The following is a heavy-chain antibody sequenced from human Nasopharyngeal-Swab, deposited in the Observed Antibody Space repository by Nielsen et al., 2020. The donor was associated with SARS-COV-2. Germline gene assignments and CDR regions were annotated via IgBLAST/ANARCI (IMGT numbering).Heavy chain of an antibody. CDR3: ASSPLDSSGYYYGLDY. J-gene: IGHJ4*02. Sequence: GGSLRLSCAASGFTFSSYAIHWVRQAPGKGLECVAVISYDGSNKCYADSVKGRLTISRDNSKNTLSLQMNSLRAEDTAVYYCASSPLDSSGYYYGLDYWGQGTLVTVSS. D-gene: IGHD3-22*01. V-gene: IGHV3-30-3*01. CDR2: ISYDGSNK. CDR1: GFTFSSYA.